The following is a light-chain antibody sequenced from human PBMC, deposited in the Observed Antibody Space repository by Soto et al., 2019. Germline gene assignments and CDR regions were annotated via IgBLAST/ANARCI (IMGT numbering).Light chain of an antibody. Sequence: EILLTQSPATLSLSPGERATLSCRASQSVRSSLAWYQQKPGQAPRLLIYDASTRATGIPGIFSGSGSGTDFTLTISNLEPEDFAVYYCQQRSSWPWTFGQGAKVEIK. CDR1: QSVRSS. V-gene: IGKV3-11*01. J-gene: IGKJ1*01. CDR3: QQRSSWPWT. CDR2: DAS.